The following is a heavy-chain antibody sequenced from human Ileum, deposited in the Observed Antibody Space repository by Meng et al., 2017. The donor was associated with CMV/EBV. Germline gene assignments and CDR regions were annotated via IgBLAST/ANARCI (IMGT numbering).Heavy chain of an antibody. CDR3: ARGGYDFWTDYLHY. CDR2: INSDGTIT. CDR1: GFTFSNYP. V-gene: IGHV3-74*01. D-gene: IGHD3-3*01. Sequence: GESLKISCGGSGFTFSNYPMHWVRQAPGKGLVWVSRINSDGTITYYADSLEGRFTTSRDNAKNTLYLQMNSLRAEDTAIYYCARGGYDFWTDYLHYWGQGTLVTVSS. J-gene: IGHJ4*02.